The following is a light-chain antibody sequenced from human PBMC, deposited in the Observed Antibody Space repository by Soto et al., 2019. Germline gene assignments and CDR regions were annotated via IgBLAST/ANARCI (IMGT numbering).Light chain of an antibody. CDR2: AAS. J-gene: IGKJ2*01. V-gene: IGKV1-9*01. Sequence: DIQLTQSPSFLSASVGDRVTITCRASRGINIFLAWFQQKPGKAPKLLIYAASTLQSGVPSRFSGSGSGTDFTLTISCLQSEDFATYYCQQYYSYPPYTFGQGTKVDIK. CDR3: QQYYSYPPYT. CDR1: RGINIF.